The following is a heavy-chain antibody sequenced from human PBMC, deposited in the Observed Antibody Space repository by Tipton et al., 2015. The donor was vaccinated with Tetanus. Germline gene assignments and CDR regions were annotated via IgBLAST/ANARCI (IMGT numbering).Heavy chain of an antibody. CDR2: IWYDGSKE. D-gene: IGHD3-22*01. V-gene: IGHV3-33*01. CDR1: GFTFRSFG. J-gene: IGHJ4*02. CDR3: AGHFYDASGNYGYKY. Sequence: RSLRLSCAASGFTFRSFGMNWVRQAPGKGLEWVASIWYDGSKEYYGDSVKGRFTISRDDSKSMVLLDMNSLRVEDTAVYYCAGHFYDASGNYGYKYWGQGTLVSVSS.